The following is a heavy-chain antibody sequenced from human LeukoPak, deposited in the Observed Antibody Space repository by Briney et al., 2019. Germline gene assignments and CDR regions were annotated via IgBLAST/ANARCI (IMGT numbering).Heavy chain of an antibody. CDR1: GYTLTSYA. V-gene: IGHV1-3*01. Sequence: GASVKVSCKASGYTLTSYAMHWVRQAPGQRLEWMGWINAGNGNTKYSQKFQGRVTITRDTSASTAYMELSSLRSEDTAVYYCARVPMVRGVIIEYYFGYWGQGTLVTVSS. CDR2: INAGNGNT. CDR3: ARVPMVRGVIIEYYFGY. D-gene: IGHD3-10*01. J-gene: IGHJ4*02.